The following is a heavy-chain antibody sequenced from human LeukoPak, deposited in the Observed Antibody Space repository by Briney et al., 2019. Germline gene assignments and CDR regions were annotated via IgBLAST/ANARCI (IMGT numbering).Heavy chain of an antibody. Sequence: GGSLRLSCAASGFTFSSYSMNWVRQAPGKGLEWVSSIISSSGYIHYADSVRGRFTISRDNAKNSLYLQMNSLRAEDTAVYYCARGLCGGDCYDYWGQGTLVTVSS. D-gene: IGHD2-21*01. J-gene: IGHJ4*02. CDR1: GFTFSSYS. V-gene: IGHV3-21*01. CDR2: IISSSGYI. CDR3: ARGLCGGDCYDY.